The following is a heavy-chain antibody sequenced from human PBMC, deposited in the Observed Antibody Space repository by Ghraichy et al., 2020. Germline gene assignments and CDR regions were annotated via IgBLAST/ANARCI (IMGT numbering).Heavy chain of an antibody. D-gene: IGHD3-22*01. Sequence: ESLNISCAVYGGSFSGYYWSWIRQPPGKGLEWIGEINHSGSTNYNPSLKSRVTISVDTSKNQFSLKLSSVTAADTAVYYCASGSYYDSSGYYPHFDYWGQGTLVTVSS. CDR2: INHSGST. J-gene: IGHJ4*02. V-gene: IGHV4-34*01. CDR1: GGSFSGYY. CDR3: ASGSYYDSSGYYPHFDY.